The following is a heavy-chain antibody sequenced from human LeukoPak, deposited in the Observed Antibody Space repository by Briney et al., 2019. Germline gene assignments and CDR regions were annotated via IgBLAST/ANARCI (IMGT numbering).Heavy chain of an antibody. CDR1: GFTFSSYA. V-gene: IGHV3-23*01. J-gene: IGHJ5*02. Sequence: PGGSLRLSCAASGFTFSSYAMSWVRQAPGKGLEWVSAISGSGGSTYYADSVKGRFTISRDNSKNTLYLQMNSLKTEDTAVYYCTRDYGGNHWGQGTLVTVSS. D-gene: IGHD4-23*01. CDR2: ISGSGGST. CDR3: TRDYGGNH.